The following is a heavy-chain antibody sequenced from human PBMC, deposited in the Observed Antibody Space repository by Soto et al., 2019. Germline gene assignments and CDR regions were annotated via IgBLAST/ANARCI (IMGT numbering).Heavy chain of an antibody. J-gene: IGHJ6*02. D-gene: IGHD2-15*01. V-gene: IGHV3-33*01. CDR1: GFTFSSYG. CDR3: ARALGYCSGGSCYVARYYYYYGMDV. CDR2: IWYDGSNK. Sequence: GGSLRLSCAASGFTFSSYGMHWVRQAPGKGLEWVAVIWYDGSNKYYADSVKGRFTISRDNSKNTLYLQMNSLRAEDTAVYYCARALGYCSGGSCYVARYYYYYGMDVWGEGTTVTVSS.